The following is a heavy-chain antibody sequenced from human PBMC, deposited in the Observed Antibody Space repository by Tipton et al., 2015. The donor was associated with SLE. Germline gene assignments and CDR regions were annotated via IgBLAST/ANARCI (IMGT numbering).Heavy chain of an antibody. J-gene: IGHJ4*02. D-gene: IGHD7-27*01. Sequence: SLRLSCAASGFTFNNAWMSWVRQAPGKGLEWVSKIRGSGDAIYYADSVRGRFTISRDNAKNSLYLQMNSLRVEDTAVYYCAKGGTGKFDYWGQGTLVTVSS. CDR2: IRGSGDAI. V-gene: IGHV3-11*01. CDR3: AKGGTGKFDY. CDR1: GFTFNNAW.